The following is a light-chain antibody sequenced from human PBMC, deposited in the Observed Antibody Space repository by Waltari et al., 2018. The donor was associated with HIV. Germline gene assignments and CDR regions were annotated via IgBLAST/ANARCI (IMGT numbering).Light chain of an antibody. CDR2: ANI. J-gene: IGLJ2*01. CDR1: SSNIGAGYD. CDR3: QSFDSSLTTSGVI. V-gene: IGLV1-40*01. Sequence: QSVLTQPPSVSGAPGQRVTISCTGSSSNIGAGYDVHWYQQLPGTAPKLLIYANINRPAGVPDRFSGSKSGSSASRAITGLQAEEEAHYYCQSFDSSLTTSGVIFGGGTKLTVL.